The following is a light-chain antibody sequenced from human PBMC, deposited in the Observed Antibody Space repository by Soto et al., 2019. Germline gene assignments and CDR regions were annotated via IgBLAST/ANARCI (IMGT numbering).Light chain of an antibody. CDR1: QSVNSN. J-gene: IGKJ2*01. Sequence: IVMTQSRATLSVSPGERASLSCRASQSVNSNLAWYQQKPGQAPRILIYAASTRATGVPGRFSGSGSRTEFTLTISSLQSEDFAVYYCQQYNKWTYTFGQGTKVDI. V-gene: IGKV3-15*01. CDR2: AAS. CDR3: QQYNKWTYT.